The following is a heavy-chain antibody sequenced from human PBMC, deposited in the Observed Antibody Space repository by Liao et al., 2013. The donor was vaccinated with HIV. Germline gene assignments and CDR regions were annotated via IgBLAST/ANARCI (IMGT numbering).Heavy chain of an antibody. CDR1: GASFRGYY. D-gene: IGHD5-18*01. J-gene: IGHJ6*03. Sequence: QVQPQQWGAGLLKPSETLSLTCAVDGASFRGYYWSWIRQAPGKGLEWIGRIYISGSTNYNPSLRSRVSMSVDTSKNQFSLKLSSVTAADTAVYYCARDLWLGYSYDPDEHYMDVWGKGTTVTVSS. CDR2: IYISGST. V-gene: IGHV4-59*10. CDR3: ARDLWLGYSYDPDEHYMDV.